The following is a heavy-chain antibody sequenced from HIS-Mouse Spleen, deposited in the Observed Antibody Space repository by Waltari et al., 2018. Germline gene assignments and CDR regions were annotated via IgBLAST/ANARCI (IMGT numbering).Heavy chain of an antibody. Sequence: QVQLQQWGAGLLTPSETLSLTCSVYGGSFSGYYWSWFRQPPGKGLEWIGEIKHCGSTNYNPSLKSRVTISVDTSKNQFSLKLSSVTAADTAVYYCARHNDWFDYWGQGTLVTVSS. D-gene: IGHD3-9*01. CDR1: GGSFSGYY. CDR2: IKHCGST. CDR3: ARHNDWFDY. V-gene: IGHV4-34*01. J-gene: IGHJ4*02.